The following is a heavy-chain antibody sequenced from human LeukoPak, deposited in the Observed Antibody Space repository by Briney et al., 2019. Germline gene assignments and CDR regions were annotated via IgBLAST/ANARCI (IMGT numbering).Heavy chain of an antibody. CDR1: GYTFTAYY. CDR2: INPNPGDT. D-gene: IGHD4-17*01. J-gene: IGHJ4*02. CDR3: ATNQYGDYTLGDY. Sequence: ASVKASCKGSGYTFTAYYVHGVRQAPGQGLEWIGWINPNPGDTNYAPKFQGRVTMIKDTSTNSAYMELNKLTSDDTAVYYCATNQYGDYTLGDYWGQGTLVSVSS. V-gene: IGHV1-2*02.